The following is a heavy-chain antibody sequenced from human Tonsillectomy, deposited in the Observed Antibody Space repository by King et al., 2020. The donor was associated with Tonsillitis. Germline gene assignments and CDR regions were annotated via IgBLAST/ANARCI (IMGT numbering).Heavy chain of an antibody. CDR2: IDWDDDK. CDR1: GFSLSTSGMC. J-gene: IGHJ4*02. Sequence: VTLKESGPALVRPTQTLTLTCTFSGFSLSTSGMCVSWIRQPPGKALELLARIDWDDDKYYSTSLKTRLASSKDTSKNQVVLTMTNMDPVDTATYYCARIPSAGIAAAGTYFDFWGQGTLLTVSS. D-gene: IGHD6-13*01. CDR3: ARIPSAGIAAAGTYFDF. V-gene: IGHV2-70*15.